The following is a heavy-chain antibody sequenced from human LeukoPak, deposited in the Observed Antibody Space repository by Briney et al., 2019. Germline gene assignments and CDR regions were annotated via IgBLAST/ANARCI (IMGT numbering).Heavy chain of an antibody. CDR1: GCSFINSG. V-gene: IGHV3-23*01. Sequence: GGSLRLSCATSGCSFINSGMTWARQAPGKGLEWVSDISGTVKGERTYYADSVKGRFTISRDNSKNTLYLQMNGLRADDTAVYYCLCYYASATFYWGQGTLVTVSS. CDR3: LCYYASATFY. J-gene: IGHJ4*02. CDR2: ISGTVKGERT. D-gene: IGHD3-10*01.